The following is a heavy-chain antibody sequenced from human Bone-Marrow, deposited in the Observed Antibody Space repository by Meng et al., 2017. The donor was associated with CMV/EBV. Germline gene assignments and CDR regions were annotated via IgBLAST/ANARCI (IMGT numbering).Heavy chain of an antibody. J-gene: IGHJ4*02. CDR3: VRSSGWSLFDY. D-gene: IGHD6-19*01. CDR1: GFTFSDYY. V-gene: IGHV1-2*02. Sequence: QVHLVQSGAEMKTPGASVKVSCTTSGFTFSDYYIHWVRQAPGQGLEWMGWVNSKNEATNYARKFQGRVSMTRDTSISTAYMELSRLMSDDTAVYYCVRSSGWSLFDYWGQGTLVTVSS. CDR2: VNSKNEAT.